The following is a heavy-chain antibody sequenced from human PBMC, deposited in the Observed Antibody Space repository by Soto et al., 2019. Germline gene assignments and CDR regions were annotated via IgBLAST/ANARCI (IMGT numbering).Heavy chain of an antibody. V-gene: IGHV4-34*01. Sequence: SETLSLTCAVYGGSFSGYYWSWIRQPPGKGLEWIGEINHSGSTNYNPSLKSRVTISVDTSKNQFSLKLSSVTAADTAVYYCASLYCSGGSCPPYYYYYGMDVWGQGTTVTVYS. CDR2: INHSGST. CDR3: ASLYCSGGSCPPYYYYYGMDV. J-gene: IGHJ6*02. D-gene: IGHD2-15*01. CDR1: GGSFSGYY.